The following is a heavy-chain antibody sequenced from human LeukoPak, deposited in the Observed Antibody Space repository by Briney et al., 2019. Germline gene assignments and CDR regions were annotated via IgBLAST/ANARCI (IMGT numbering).Heavy chain of an antibody. J-gene: IGHJ4*02. CDR1: GYTFTSYD. V-gene: IGHV1-8*01. D-gene: IGHD3-16*02. CDR3: ARGHTITFGGVIVMNDY. Sequence: ASVKVSCKASGYTFTSYDINWVRQATGQGLEWMGWMNPNSGNTGYAQKFQGRVTMTRNTSISTAYMELSSLRSEDTAVYYCARGHTITFGGVIVMNDYWGQGTLVTVSS. CDR2: MNPNSGNT.